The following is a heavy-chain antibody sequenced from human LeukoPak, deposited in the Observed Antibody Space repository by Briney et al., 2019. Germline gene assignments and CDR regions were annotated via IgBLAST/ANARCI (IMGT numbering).Heavy chain of an antibody. V-gene: IGHV4-39*07. CDR1: GGSISSSSYY. CDR3: ARVPAAIWLDYFDY. Sequence: PSETLSLTCTVSGGSISSSSYYWGWIRQPPGKGLEWIGSIYYSGSTYYNPSLKSRVTISVDTSKNQFSLKLSSVTAADTAVYYCARVPAAIWLDYFDYWGQGTLVTVSS. CDR2: IYYSGST. J-gene: IGHJ4*02. D-gene: IGHD2-2*02.